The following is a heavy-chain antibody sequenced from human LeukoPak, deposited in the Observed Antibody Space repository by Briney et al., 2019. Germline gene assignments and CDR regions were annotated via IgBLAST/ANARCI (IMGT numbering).Heavy chain of an antibody. D-gene: IGHD3-9*01. V-gene: IGHV4-31*03. J-gene: IGHJ4*02. CDR1: GGSISSGGYY. Sequence: SETLSLTCTVSGGSISSGGYYWSWIRQHPGKGLEWIGHIYYSGSTYYNPSLKSRVTIPVDTSKNQFSLKLSSVTAADTAVYYCASLYYDILYWGQGTLVTVSS. CDR2: IYYSGST. CDR3: ASLYYDILY.